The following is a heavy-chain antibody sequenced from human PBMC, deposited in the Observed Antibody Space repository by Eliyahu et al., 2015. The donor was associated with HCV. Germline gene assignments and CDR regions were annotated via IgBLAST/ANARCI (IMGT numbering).Heavy chain of an antibody. Sequence: QVQLQESGPGLVKPSQTLSLTCTVSGGSISSGSYYWSWIRQPAGKGLEWIGRIYTSGSTNYNPSLKSRVTISVDTSKNQFSLKLSSVTAADTAVYYCARGDRKVNWFDPWGQGTLVTVSS. CDR3: ARGDRKVNWFDP. J-gene: IGHJ5*02. CDR2: IYTSGST. V-gene: IGHV4-61*02. CDR1: GGSISSGSYY.